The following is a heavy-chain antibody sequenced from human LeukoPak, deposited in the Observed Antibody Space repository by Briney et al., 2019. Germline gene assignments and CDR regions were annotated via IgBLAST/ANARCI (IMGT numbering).Heavy chain of an antibody. CDR3: AKDIRSYSSSWYGLDY. Sequence: GGSLRLSCAASGFTFSSYSMNWVRQAPGKGLEWVSSISSSSSYIYYADSVKGRFTISRDNAKNSLYLQMNSLRAEDTAVYYCAKDIRSYSSSWYGLDYWGQGTLVTVSS. CDR1: GFTFSSYS. CDR2: ISSSSSYI. J-gene: IGHJ4*02. D-gene: IGHD6-13*01. V-gene: IGHV3-21*01.